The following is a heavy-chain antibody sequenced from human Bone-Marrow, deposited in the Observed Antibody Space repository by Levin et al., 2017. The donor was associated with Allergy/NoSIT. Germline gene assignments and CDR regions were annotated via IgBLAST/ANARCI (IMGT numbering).Heavy chain of an antibody. J-gene: IGHJ2*01. Sequence: LSGGSLRLSCAASGFNFDGQAMHWVRQAPGEGLEWVSGISANGEAVAYADSVKGRFTISRDNAKNSLYLQMNGLRPEDTAFYYCAKRPTANRYFDLWGRGTLVTVSS. V-gene: IGHV3-9*01. CDR1: GFNFDGQA. D-gene: IGHD2/OR15-2a*01. CDR2: ISANGEAV. CDR3: AKRPTANRYFDL.